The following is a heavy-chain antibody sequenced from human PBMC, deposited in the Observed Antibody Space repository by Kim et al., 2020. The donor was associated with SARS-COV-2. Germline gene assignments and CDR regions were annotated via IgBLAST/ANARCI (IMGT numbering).Heavy chain of an antibody. CDR2: SNTDGSA. CDR1: GYTFTSYF. J-gene: IGHJ5*02. Sequence: ASVKVSCKASGYTFTSYFIQWVRQAPGQGLEWIGISNTDGSAYYAKNFQGRVTLTRDTSISTVYMELRSLRSEDTAVYYCVRERGHWFGPWGQGPLVTVSS. V-gene: IGHV1-46*01. CDR3: VRERGHWFGP.